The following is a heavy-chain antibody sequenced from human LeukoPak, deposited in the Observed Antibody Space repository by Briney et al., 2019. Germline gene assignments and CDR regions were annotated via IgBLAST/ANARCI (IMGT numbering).Heavy chain of an antibody. V-gene: IGHV3-48*04. Sequence: GGSLRLSCAASGFTFSSYWMSWVRQAPGKGLEWVSYISSSGSTIYYADSVKGRFTISRDNAKNSLYLQMNSLRAEDTAVYSCARVRVGATYGGAFDIWGQGTMVTVSS. CDR2: ISSSGSTI. CDR1: GFTFSSYW. CDR3: ARVRVGATYGGAFDI. J-gene: IGHJ3*02. D-gene: IGHD1-26*01.